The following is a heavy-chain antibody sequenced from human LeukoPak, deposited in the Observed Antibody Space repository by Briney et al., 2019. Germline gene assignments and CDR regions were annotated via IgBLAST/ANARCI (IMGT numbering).Heavy chain of an antibody. J-gene: IGHJ4*01. V-gene: IGHV3-23*01. Sequence: PGGSLRLSCAASGFTFSSYAMSWVRQAPGKGLEWVSAINGSGGSTCYADSVKGRFTISRDNSKNTLYLQMNSLRAEDTAVYYCAKDVSSVGYAEFDYWGEGILVAASS. CDR1: GFTFSSYA. CDR3: AKDVSSVGYAEFDY. CDR2: INGSGGST. D-gene: IGHD6-19*01.